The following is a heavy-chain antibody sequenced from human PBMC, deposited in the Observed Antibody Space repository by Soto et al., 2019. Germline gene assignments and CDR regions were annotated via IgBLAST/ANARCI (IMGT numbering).Heavy chain of an antibody. CDR2: ISWNSGDT. D-gene: IGHD3-3*01. Sequence: EVQLAESGGGLVQPGRSLRLSCAASGFTLENYAMHWVRQAPGKGLEWVSGISWNSGDTRYADSVKGRFTVSRDNAKNFLYLQLNSLRPEDTALYYCTNDQTSGVFPTNWFDPWGQGTLVTVSS. J-gene: IGHJ5*02. V-gene: IGHV3-9*01. CDR3: TNDQTSGVFPTNWFDP. CDR1: GFTLENYA.